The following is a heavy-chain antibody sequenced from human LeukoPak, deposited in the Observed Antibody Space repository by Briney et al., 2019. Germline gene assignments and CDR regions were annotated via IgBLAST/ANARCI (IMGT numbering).Heavy chain of an antibody. CDR1: GDTFSRYY. D-gene: IGHD3-22*01. Sequence: ASVKVSCKASGDTFSRYYIHWVRQAPGQGLEWMGIINPSGGSTSYAQNFQGRVTMTRDTSTSTAYMELRSLRSDDTAVYYCARGEKSGGYSSFDYWGQGTLVTVSS. V-gene: IGHV1-46*01. CDR2: INPSGGST. J-gene: IGHJ4*02. CDR3: ARGEKSGGYSSFDY.